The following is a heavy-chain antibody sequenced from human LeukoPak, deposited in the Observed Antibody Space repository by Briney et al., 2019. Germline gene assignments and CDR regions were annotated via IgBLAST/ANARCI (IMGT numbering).Heavy chain of an antibody. CDR3: SRENYDSRGYDY. CDR1: GFTVSSNY. CDR2: IYSGGST. V-gene: IGHV3-53*01. J-gene: IGHJ4*02. D-gene: IGHD3-22*01. Sequence: PGGSLRLSCAASGFTVSSNYMSWVRQAPGKGLEWVSVIYSGGSTYYADSVKGRFTISRDNSKNKLYLQMNSLRAEDTAVYYWSRENYDSRGYDYWGQGTLVTVSS.